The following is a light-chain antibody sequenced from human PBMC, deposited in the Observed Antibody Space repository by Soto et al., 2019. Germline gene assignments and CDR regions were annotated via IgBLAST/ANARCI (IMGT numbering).Light chain of an antibody. J-gene: IGKJ1*01. CDR3: QQYYNYST. Sequence: DIQMTQSPSTLYASVGDRVTITCRASQPISSWFAWYRQQPGKAPDLLIYDASKLQSGVPASFSGSESGTEFTLTIASPQPDDFATYYCQQYYNYSTFGQGTKVDIK. V-gene: IGKV1-5*01. CDR2: DAS. CDR1: QPISSW.